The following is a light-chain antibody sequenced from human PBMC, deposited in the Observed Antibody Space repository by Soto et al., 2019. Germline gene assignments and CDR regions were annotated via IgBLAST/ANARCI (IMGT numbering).Light chain of an antibody. CDR2: DVS. J-gene: IGLJ1*01. V-gene: IGLV2-14*01. CDR1: SSDVGGYNY. CDR3: SSYTSSSTLV. Sequence: LTQPASVSGSPGQSITISCAGTSSDVGGYNYVSWYQQHPGKAPKLMIYDVSNRPSGVSNRFSGSKSGNTASLTISGLQAEDEADYYCSSYTSSSTLVFGTG.